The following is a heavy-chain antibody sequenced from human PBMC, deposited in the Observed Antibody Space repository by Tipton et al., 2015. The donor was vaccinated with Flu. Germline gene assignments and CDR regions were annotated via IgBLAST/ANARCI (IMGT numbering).Heavy chain of an antibody. Sequence: TLSLTCTVSGGSVSSGSYYWSWTRQPPGKGLEWIGYIYYSGSTNYNPSLKSRVTISVDTSKNQFSLKLSSVTAADTAVYYCARVSSSSSWSQDWYFDLWGRGTLVTVSS. CDR2: IYYSGST. V-gene: IGHV4-61*01. J-gene: IGHJ2*01. D-gene: IGHD6-13*01. CDR3: ARVSSSSSWSQDWYFDL. CDR1: GGSVSSGSYY.